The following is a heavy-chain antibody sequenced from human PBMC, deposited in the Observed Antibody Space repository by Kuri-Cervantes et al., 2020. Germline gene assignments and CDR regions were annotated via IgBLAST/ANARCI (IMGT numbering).Heavy chain of an antibody. CDR3: ARVRYCSGGSCYGGYFDS. V-gene: IGHV3-7*01. CDR1: GFTFSDYY. J-gene: IGHJ4*02. Sequence: GESLKISCAASGFTFSDYYMSWIRQAPGKGLEWVANIKQDGSEKYYVDSVKGRFTISRDNAKNSLSLQINDLRAEDTAVYYCARVRYCSGGSCYGGYFDSWGQGTLVTVSS. D-gene: IGHD2-15*01. CDR2: IKQDGSEK.